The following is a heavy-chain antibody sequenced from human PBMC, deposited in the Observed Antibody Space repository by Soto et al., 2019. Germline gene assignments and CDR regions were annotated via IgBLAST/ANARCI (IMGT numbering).Heavy chain of an antibody. J-gene: IGHJ6*02. CDR3: ARALLSIAAARMPSGGMDV. D-gene: IGHD6-13*01. CDR1: GGTFSSYA. V-gene: IGHV1-69*13. Sequence: ASVKVSCKASGGTFSSYAISWVRQAPGQGLEWMGGIIPIFGTANYTQKFQGRVTITADESTSTAYMELSSLRSEDTAVYYCARALLSIAAARMPSGGMDVWGQGTTVTVSS. CDR2: IIPIFGTA.